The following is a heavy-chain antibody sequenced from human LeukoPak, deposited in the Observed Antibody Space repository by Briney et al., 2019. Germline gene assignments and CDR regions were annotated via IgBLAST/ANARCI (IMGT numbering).Heavy chain of an antibody. Sequence: SETLSLTCTVSGDSISSYYWSWLRQPPGKGLEWVGYIYYSGSTNYNPSLKSRVSISVDTSKNQFSLKLSSVTAADTAVYYCARASSIVGATGGGFDPWGQGTLVTVSS. V-gene: IGHV4-59*01. D-gene: IGHD1-26*01. J-gene: IGHJ5*02. CDR1: GDSISSYY. CDR2: IYYSGST. CDR3: ARASSIVGATGGGFDP.